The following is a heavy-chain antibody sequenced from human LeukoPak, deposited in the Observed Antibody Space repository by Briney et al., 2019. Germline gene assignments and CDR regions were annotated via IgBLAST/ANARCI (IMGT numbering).Heavy chain of an antibody. CDR2: IRSKANDYAT. J-gene: IGHJ4*02. D-gene: IGHD3-22*01. Sequence: GGSLRLSCSASGFTFTGYAMHWVRQASGKGLEWVGRIRSKANDYATAYAASLKGRFTISRDDSKNTAYLQMNSLKTEDTAVYYCTRLFPSSPDSSGYDYWGQGTLVTVSS. CDR1: GFTFTGYA. CDR3: TRLFPSSPDSSGYDY. V-gene: IGHV3-73*01.